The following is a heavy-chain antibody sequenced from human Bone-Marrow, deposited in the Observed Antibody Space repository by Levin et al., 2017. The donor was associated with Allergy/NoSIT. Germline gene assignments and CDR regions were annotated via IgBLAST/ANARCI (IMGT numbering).Heavy chain of an antibody. CDR3: ARDISTSSSTALEAGKL. D-gene: IGHD2/OR15-2a*01. V-gene: IGHV3-21*01. J-gene: IGHJ4*02. CDR2: VSSSGDYT. CDR1: GFSFSSYS. Sequence: GGSLRLSCAVSGFSFSSYSMNWVRQAPGKGLEWVASVSSSGDYTYYADSLKGRFIISRDNTKNSLFLQMNSLRAEDTAVYYCARDISTSSSTALEAGKLWGQGTLATVSS.